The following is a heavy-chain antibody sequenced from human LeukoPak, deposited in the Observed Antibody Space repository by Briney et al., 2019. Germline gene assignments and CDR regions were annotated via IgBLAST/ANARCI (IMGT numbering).Heavy chain of an antibody. CDR1: GYTFTSYY. CDR3: AREYHRWEPGYFDY. Sequence: EASVKVSCKASGYTFTSYYMHWVRQAPGQGLEWMGIINPSGGSTSYAQKFQGWVTMTRDTSISTAYMELSRLRSGDTAVYYCAREYHRWEPGYFDYWGQGTLVTVSS. V-gene: IGHV1-46*01. CDR2: INPSGGST. J-gene: IGHJ4*02. D-gene: IGHD1-14*01.